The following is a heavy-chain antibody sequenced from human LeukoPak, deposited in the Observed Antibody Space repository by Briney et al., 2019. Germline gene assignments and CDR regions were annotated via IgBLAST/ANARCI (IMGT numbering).Heavy chain of an antibody. D-gene: IGHD6-13*01. V-gene: IGHV1-3*01. CDR1: GYTFSSYA. CDR2: INAGNGYT. Sequence: ASVKVSCKASGYTFSSYAMYWLRQAPGQRLDWMGWINAGNGYTKYSQNFQGRVTITRDTSASTAYVELSSPRSEDTAVYYCAREASIEAAGNAFDIWGQGTMVTVSS. CDR3: AREASIEAAGNAFDI. J-gene: IGHJ3*02.